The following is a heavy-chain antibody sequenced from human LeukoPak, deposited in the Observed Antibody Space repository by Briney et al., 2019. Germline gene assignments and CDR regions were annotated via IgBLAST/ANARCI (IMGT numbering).Heavy chain of an antibody. CDR2: ISYDGSNK. D-gene: IGHD6-13*01. V-gene: IGHV3-30*18. Sequence: GGSLRLSCAASGFTFRSYDMHWVRQAPGKGLQWVAVISYDGSNKYHTDSVKGRFTIARDNSKNTLYLQMNSLRAEDTAVYYCAKDSEIAAAGSYWYFDLWGRGTLVTVSS. J-gene: IGHJ2*01. CDR1: GFTFRSYD. CDR3: AKDSEIAAAGSYWYFDL.